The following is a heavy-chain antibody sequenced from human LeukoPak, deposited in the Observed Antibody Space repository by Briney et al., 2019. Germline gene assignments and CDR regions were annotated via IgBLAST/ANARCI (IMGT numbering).Heavy chain of an antibody. CDR1: GGSFSGYY. J-gene: IGHJ4*02. CDR2: INHSGST. V-gene: IGHV4-34*01. D-gene: IGHD3-22*01. CDR3: ASYYYDSSGLMGYFDY. Sequence: SETLSLTCAVYGGSFSGYYWSWIRQPPGKGLEWIGEINHSGSTNYNPSLKSRVTKSVDTSKNQFSLKLSSVTAADTAVYYCASYYYDSSGLMGYFDYWGQGTLVTVSS.